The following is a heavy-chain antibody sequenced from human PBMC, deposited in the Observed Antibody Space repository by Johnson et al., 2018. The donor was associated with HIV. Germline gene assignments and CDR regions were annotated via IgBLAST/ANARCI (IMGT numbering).Heavy chain of an antibody. Sequence: VQLVESGGGVVQPGGSLRLSCAASGFTFSNYGMHWVRQAPGKGLEWVAFIRYDGSNKYYADSMKGRFPISRDNSKNTLYLQMNSLRAEDTAVYYCAKDLPPMILVGGDAFDIWGQGTMVTVSS. D-gene: IGHD3-22*01. CDR1: GFTFSNYG. CDR2: IRYDGSNK. CDR3: AKDLPPMILVGGDAFDI. V-gene: IGHV3-30*02. J-gene: IGHJ3*02.